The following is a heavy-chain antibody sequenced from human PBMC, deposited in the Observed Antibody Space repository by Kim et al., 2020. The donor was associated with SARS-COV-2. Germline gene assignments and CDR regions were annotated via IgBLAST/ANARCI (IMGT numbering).Heavy chain of an antibody. J-gene: IGHJ5*02. CDR1: GGSFSGYY. CDR3: ARLGYCSGGSCTTGSRVQLST. Sequence: SETLSLTCAVYGGSFSGYYWSWIRQPPGKGLEWIGEINHSGSTNYNPSLKSRVTISVDTSKNQFSLKLSSVTAADTAVYYCARLGYCSGGSCTTGSRVQLSTWGQGTLVTVSS. D-gene: IGHD2-15*01. V-gene: IGHV4-34*01. CDR2: INHSGST.